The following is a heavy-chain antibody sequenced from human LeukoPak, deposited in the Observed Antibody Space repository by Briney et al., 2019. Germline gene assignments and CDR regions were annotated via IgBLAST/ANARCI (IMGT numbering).Heavy chain of an antibody. CDR3: ARDSNYGSFDY. V-gene: IGHV3-33*01. J-gene: IGHJ4*02. D-gene: IGHD4-11*01. CDR1: GFTFSSYG. CDR2: TWYDGTKK. Sequence: ESGGSLRLSCAASGFTFSSYGMHWVRQAPGKGLEWVAVTWYDGTKKFYVDSVKGRFTISSDNSKNTLFLQMNSLRAEDTAVYYCARDSNYGSFDYWGQGTLVTVSS.